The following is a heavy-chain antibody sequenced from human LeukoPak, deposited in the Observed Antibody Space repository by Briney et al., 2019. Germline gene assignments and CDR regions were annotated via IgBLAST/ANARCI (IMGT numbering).Heavy chain of an antibody. V-gene: IGHV1-69*05. CDR3: AREAATTVTMSFWFDP. J-gene: IGHJ5*02. D-gene: IGHD4-17*01. CDR2: IIPIFGTA. CDR1: GGTFSSYA. Sequence: SVKVSCKASGGTFSSYAIIWLRQAPGQGLEWVGGIIPIFGTANYAQKFQGRVTITTDESTSTAYMELSSLRSEDTAVYYCAREAATTVTMSFWFDPWGQGTLVTVSS.